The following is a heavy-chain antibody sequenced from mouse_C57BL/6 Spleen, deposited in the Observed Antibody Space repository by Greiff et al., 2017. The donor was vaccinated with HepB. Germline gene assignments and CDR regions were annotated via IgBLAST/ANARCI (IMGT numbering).Heavy chain of an antibody. CDR3: ARKGFYYGSSYWYFDV. V-gene: IGHV1-69*01. J-gene: IGHJ1*03. CDR2: IDPSDSYT. CDR1: GYTFTSYW. Sequence: QVQLQQPGAELVMPGASVKLSCKASGYTFTSYWMHWVKQRPGQGLEWIGEIDPSDSYTNYNQKFKGKSTLTVDKSSSTAYMQLSSLTSEDSAVSYCARKGFYYGSSYWYFDVWGTGTTVTVSS. D-gene: IGHD1-1*01.